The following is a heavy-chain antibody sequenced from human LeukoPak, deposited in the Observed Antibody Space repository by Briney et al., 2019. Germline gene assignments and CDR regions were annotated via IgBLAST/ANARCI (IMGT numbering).Heavy chain of an antibody. J-gene: IGHJ4*02. D-gene: IGHD6-19*01. CDR1: GFTFDDYA. Sequence: GGSLRLSCAASGFTFDDYAMHWVRQAPGKGLGWVSGISWNSGSIGYADSVKGRFTISRDNAKNSLYPQMNSLRAEDMALYYCAKDKWPFGIAVALGPFDYWGQGTLVTVSS. CDR2: ISWNSGSI. V-gene: IGHV3-9*03. CDR3: AKDKWPFGIAVALGPFDY.